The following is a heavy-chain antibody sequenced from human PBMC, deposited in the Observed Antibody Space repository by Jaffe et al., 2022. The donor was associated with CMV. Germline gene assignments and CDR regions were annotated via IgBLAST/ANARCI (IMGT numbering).Heavy chain of an antibody. CDR3: ARLMVLWPPINFDY. V-gene: IGHV3-7*01. Sequence: EVQLVESGGGLVQPGGSLRLSCAASGFTFRSNWMTWVRQAPGKGLEWVANINFDGSETHYVDSVEGRFIISRDNAKNSLYLQMNSLRAEDTAVYYCARLMVLWPPINFDYWGQGNLVTVSS. CDR2: INFDGSET. D-gene: IGHD2-8*02. CDR1: GFTFRSNW. J-gene: IGHJ4*02.